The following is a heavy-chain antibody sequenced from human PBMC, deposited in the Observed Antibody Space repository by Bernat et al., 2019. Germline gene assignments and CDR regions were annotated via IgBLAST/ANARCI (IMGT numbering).Heavy chain of an antibody. V-gene: IGHV3-20*04. J-gene: IGHJ6*03. CDR2: INWNGGST. D-gene: IGHD2-2*03. Sequence: EVQLVESGGGVVRPGGSLRLSCAASGFTFDDYGMSWVRQAPGKGLEWVSGINWNGGSTGYADSVKGRFTISRDNAKNCLYLQMNSLRAEDTALYYCARVAGYCSSTSCYAISYYYYYMDVWGKGTTVTVSS. CDR3: ARVAGYCSSTSCYAISYYYYYMDV. CDR1: GFTFDDYG.